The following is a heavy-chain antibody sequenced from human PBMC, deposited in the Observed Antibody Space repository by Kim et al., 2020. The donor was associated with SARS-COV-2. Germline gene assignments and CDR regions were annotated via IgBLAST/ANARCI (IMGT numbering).Heavy chain of an antibody. J-gene: IGHJ4*02. V-gene: IGHV3-21*01. CDR3: ARDKSIAALPGY. D-gene: IGHD6-6*01. CDR1: GFTFSSYS. CDR2: ISSSSSYI. Sequence: GGSLRLSCAASGFTFSSYSMNWVRQAPGKGLEWVSSISSSSSYIYYADSVKGRFTISRDNAKNSLYLQMNSLRAEDTAVYYCARDKSIAALPGYWGQGTLVTVSS.